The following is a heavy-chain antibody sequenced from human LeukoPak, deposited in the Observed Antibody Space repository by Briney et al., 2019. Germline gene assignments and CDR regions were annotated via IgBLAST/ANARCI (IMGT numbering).Heavy chain of an antibody. J-gene: IGHJ4*02. Sequence: PGGSLRLSCAASGFTFSTYAMSWVRQAPGKGLEWVSAISGSGGSTYYADSVKGRFTISRDNSKNTLYLQMNSLRAEDTAVYYCAKDHTVTTKKDYWGQGTLVTVSS. D-gene: IGHD4-17*01. V-gene: IGHV3-23*01. CDR2: ISGSGGST. CDR1: GFTFSTYA. CDR3: AKDHTVTTKKDY.